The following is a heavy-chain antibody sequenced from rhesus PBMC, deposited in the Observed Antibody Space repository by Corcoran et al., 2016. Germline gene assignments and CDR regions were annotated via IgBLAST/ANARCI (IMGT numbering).Heavy chain of an antibody. D-gene: IGHD2-21*01. CDR3: ARQPGQYCTGSGCYQFAYFEF. CDR1: GGSISSNY. CDR2: FSGRGGRT. J-gene: IGHJ1*01. Sequence: QVQLQESGPGLVKPSETLSLTCAVSGGSISSNYWSWIRQPPGKGREWIGRFSGRGGRTDYNPSLKSRVTISTDTSKNQFSLKLSSVTAADTAVYYCARQPGQYCTGSGCYQFAYFEFWGQGALVTVSS. V-gene: IGHV4-173*01.